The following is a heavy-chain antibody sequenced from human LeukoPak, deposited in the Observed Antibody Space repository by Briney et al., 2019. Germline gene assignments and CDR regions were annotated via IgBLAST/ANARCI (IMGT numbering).Heavy chain of an antibody. V-gene: IGHV3-23*01. Sequence: PGGPLRLSCAASGFTLSSYAMSWVRQAPGKGLEWVSAISGSGGSTYYADSVKGRFTISRDNSKNTLYLQMNSLRAEDTAVYYCAKDFRDSSGWYSAFDIWGQGTMVTVSS. J-gene: IGHJ3*02. CDR2: ISGSGGST. D-gene: IGHD6-19*01. CDR3: AKDFRDSSGWYSAFDI. CDR1: GFTLSSYA.